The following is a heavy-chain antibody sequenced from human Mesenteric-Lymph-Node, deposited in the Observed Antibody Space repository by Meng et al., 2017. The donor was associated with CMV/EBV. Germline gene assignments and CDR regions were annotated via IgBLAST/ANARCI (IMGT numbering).Heavy chain of an antibody. J-gene: IGHJ2*01. D-gene: IGHD3/OR15-3a*01. V-gene: IGHV3-23*03. Sequence: GESLKISCAASGFTSNTYAMNWVRQAPGKGLEWVALIYSGSPTTYYADSVKGRFTISRDNSKNTVYLQMNSLRADDTAVYYCAKDYRSPDWTYWYFDLWGRGTPVTVSS. CDR2: IYSGSPTT. CDR1: GFTSNTYA. CDR3: AKDYRSPDWTYWYFDL.